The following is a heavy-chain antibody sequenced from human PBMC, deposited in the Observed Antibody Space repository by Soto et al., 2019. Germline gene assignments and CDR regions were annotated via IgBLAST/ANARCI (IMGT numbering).Heavy chain of an antibody. D-gene: IGHD3-16*01. V-gene: IGHV5-51*01. CDR2: IYPGDSDT. J-gene: IGHJ3*02. Sequence: GESLKISCKGSGYSFTRYWIGWVRQMPGKGLEWMGIIYPGDSDTRYSPSFQGQVTISADKSISTAYLQWSSLKASDTAMYYCARLITFGGVYDAFDIWGQGTMVTVSS. CDR1: GYSFTRYW. CDR3: ARLITFGGVYDAFDI.